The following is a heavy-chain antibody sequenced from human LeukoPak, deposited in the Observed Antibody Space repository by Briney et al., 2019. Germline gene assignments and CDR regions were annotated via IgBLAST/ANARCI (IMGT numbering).Heavy chain of an antibody. Sequence: PGGSLTLSCAASGFTFNSHAMTWVRQAPARGVEGVSSISGMGGGTYYAHSVKGRFTISGDKSKNTLSLQPSCVRAADTAVSYCAKSPQLLWVVPLDYWGQGTLVTVSS. CDR2: ISGMGGGT. D-gene: IGHD6-6*01. J-gene: IGHJ4*02. V-gene: IGHV3-23*01. CDR3: AKSPQLLWVVPLDY. CDR1: GFTFNSHA.